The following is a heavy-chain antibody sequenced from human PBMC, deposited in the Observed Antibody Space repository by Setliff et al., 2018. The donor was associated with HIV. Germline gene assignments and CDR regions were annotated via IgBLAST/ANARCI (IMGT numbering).Heavy chain of an antibody. V-gene: IGHV3-23*01. D-gene: IGHD2-15*01. CDR3: ARSGGDCSGISCYSLLFDP. Sequence: GGSLRLSCAASGFTFSSYAISWVRQAPGKGLEWVSAISGSGGNTYYADSVKGRFTISRDNSNNMMFLQMNSLRTEDTAVYYCARSGGDCSGISCYSLLFDPWGHGTLVTVSS. CDR2: ISGSGGNT. J-gene: IGHJ5*02. CDR1: GFTFSSYA.